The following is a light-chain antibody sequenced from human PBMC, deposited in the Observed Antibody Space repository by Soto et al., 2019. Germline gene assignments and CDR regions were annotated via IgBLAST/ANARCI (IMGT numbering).Light chain of an antibody. CDR1: QSVSSY. CDR2: DAS. J-gene: IGKJ5*01. CDR3: QQRSS. V-gene: IGKV3-11*01. Sequence: EIVLTQSPATLSLSPGEGATLSCRASQSVSSYLAWYQQKPGQAPRLLIYDASNRATGIPARFSGSGSGTDFTLTISSLEPEDFAVYYCQQRSSFGQGTRLE.